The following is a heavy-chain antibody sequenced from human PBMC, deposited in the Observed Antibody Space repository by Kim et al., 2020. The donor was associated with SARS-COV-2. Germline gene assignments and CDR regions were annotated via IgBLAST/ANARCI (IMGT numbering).Heavy chain of an antibody. J-gene: IGHJ4*02. V-gene: IGHV3-7*03. Sequence: GGSLRLSCAASGFTFSSYWMSWVRQAPGKGLEWVANIKQDGSEKYYVDSVKGRFTISRDNAKNSLYLQMNSLRAEDSAVYYCASLAVAATPDEFDYWGQGTLVTVSP. CDR1: GFTFSSYW. CDR3: ASLAVAATPDEFDY. CDR2: IKQDGSEK. D-gene: IGHD2-15*01.